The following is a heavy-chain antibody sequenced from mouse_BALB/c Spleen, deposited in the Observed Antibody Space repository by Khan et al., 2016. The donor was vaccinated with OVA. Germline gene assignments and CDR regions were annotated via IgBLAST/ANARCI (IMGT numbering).Heavy chain of an antibody. CDR1: GFTFSTYA. CDR3: ARHNYGPFAY. Sequence: EVQLVESGGGLVKPGRPLKLSCTTSGFTFSTYAMSWVRQTPEKRLEWVATISSGGDYTYYPDSVKGRFTISRDTAKSTLYLQMSSLGSEDTAMYYCARHNYGPFAYWGQGTLVTVSA. V-gene: IGHV5-9-3*01. D-gene: IGHD1-1*01. CDR2: ISSGGDYT. J-gene: IGHJ3*01.